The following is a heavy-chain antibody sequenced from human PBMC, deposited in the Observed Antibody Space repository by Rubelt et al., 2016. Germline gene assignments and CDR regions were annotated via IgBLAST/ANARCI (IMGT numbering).Heavy chain of an antibody. D-gene: IGHD2-15*01. J-gene: IGHJ5*02. CDR2: IYYSGST. V-gene: IGHV4-59*01. Sequence: QVQLQESGPGLVKPSQTLSLTCTVSGGSISSYYWSWIRQPPGKGLEWIGYIYYSGSTNYNPSLKSRFTISVDTSKNQVSLKLSAVTAADTAVYYCARDRRISGGSKGFDWFDPWGQGTLVTVSS. CDR3: ARDRRISGGSKGFDWFDP. CDR1: GGSISSYY.